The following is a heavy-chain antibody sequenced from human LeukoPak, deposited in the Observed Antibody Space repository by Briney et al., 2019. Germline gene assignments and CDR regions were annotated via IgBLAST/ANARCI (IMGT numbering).Heavy chain of an antibody. CDR2: ISGSGGST. V-gene: IGHV3-23*01. J-gene: IGHJ4*02. Sequence: PGRSLRLSCAASGFTFSSYAMSWVRQAPGKGLEWVSAISGSGGSTYYADSVKGRFTISRDSSKNTLYLQMNSLRAEDTAVYYCAKEIWSGYYGMDYWGQGTLVTVSS. CDR3: AKEIWSGYYGMDY. CDR1: GFTFSSYA. D-gene: IGHD3-3*01.